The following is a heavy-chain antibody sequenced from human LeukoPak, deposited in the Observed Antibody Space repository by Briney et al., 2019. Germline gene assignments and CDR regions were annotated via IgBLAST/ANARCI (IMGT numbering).Heavy chain of an antibody. J-gene: IGHJ4*02. V-gene: IGHV3-64*04. CDR3: ARGPGLNYFDY. CDR1: GFTFSSYA. D-gene: IGHD3-10*01. Sequence: GGSLRLSCSASGFTFSSYAMHWVRQAPGKGLEYVSAISSNGGSTYYADSVKDRFTVSRDNSKNTVYLQMSSLRAEDTAVYYCARGPGLNYFDYWGQGTLVTVSS. CDR2: ISSNGGST.